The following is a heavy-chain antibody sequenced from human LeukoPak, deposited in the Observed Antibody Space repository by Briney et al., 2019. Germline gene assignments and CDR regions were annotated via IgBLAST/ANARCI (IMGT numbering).Heavy chain of an antibody. V-gene: IGHV3-21*01. CDR1: GFTFSSYS. CDR2: ISSSSSYI. D-gene: IGHD2-2*01. Sequence: GGSLRLSCAASGFTFSSYSMNWVRQAPGKGLEWVSSISSSSSYIYYADSVKGRFTISRDNAKNSLYLQMNILRAEDTAVYYCARDGVVVPAAIGYYYYYMDVWGKGTTVTVSS. J-gene: IGHJ6*03. CDR3: ARDGVVVPAAIGYYYYYMDV.